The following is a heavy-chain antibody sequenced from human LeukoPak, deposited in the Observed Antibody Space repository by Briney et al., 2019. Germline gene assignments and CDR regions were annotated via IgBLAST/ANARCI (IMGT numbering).Heavy chain of an antibody. D-gene: IGHD3-10*01. CDR1: GFTVSSNY. CDR3: ASALLLWFGGDYAFDI. Sequence: GGSLRLSCAASGFTVSSNYMSWVRQAPGKGLEWVSVIYSGGSTYYADSVKGRFTISRDNSKNTLYLQMNSLRAEDTAVYYCASALLLWFGGDYAFDIWGQGTMVTVSS. J-gene: IGHJ3*02. CDR2: IYSGGST. V-gene: IGHV3-53*01.